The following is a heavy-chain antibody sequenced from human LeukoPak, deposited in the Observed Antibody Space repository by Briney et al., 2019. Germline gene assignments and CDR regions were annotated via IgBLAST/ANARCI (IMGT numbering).Heavy chain of an antibody. J-gene: IGHJ4*02. CDR2: IYFTGST. CDR3: ARRDVLVTASFDY. V-gene: IGHV4-34*01. CDR1: GGSFSGYS. Sequence: SETLSLTCAVYGGSFSGYSWSWIRQPPGKGLEWVGSIYFTGSTYSNPSLKSRVTISADTSKNQFSLKLSSVTAADTAVYYCARRDVLVTASFDYWGQGTLVTVSS. D-gene: IGHD2-21*02.